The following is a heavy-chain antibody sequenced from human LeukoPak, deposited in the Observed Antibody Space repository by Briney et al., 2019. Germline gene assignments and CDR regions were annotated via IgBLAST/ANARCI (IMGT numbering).Heavy chain of an antibody. CDR2: ISGSGGST. V-gene: IGHV3-23*01. Sequence: GGSLRLSCAASGFTFSSYAMSWVRQAPGKGLEWVLAISGSGGSTYYADSVKGRFTISRDNSKNTLYLQMNSLRAEDTAVYYCAVSGGPHFDYWGQGTLVTVSS. D-gene: IGHD6-19*01. CDR1: GFTFSSYA. J-gene: IGHJ4*02. CDR3: AVSGGPHFDY.